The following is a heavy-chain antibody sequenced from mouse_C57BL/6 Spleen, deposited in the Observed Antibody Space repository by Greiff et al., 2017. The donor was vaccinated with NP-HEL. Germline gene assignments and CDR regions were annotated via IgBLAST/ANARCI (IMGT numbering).Heavy chain of an antibody. CDR3: ASGGNYPFAY. CDR2: ISSGSSTI. CDR1: GFTFSDYG. D-gene: IGHD2-1*01. J-gene: IGHJ3*01. V-gene: IGHV5-17*01. Sequence: DVMLVESGGGLVKPGGSLKLSCAASGFTFSDYGMHWVRKAPEKGLEWVAYISSGSSTIYYADTVKGRFTISRDNAKNTLFLQMTSLRSEDTAMYYCASGGNYPFAYWGQGTLVTVSA.